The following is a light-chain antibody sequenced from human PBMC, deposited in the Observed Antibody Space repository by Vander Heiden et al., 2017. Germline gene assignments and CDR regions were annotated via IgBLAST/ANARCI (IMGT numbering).Light chain of an antibody. CDR3: QSADSSGTYPV. Sequence: SYELTQPPSVSVSPGQTARITCSGDALPKQYASWYQQKPGQAPVLGIYKDSERPSGIPERFSGSSSGTTVTLTISGVQAEDEADYYCQSADSSGTYPVFGGGTKLTVL. V-gene: IGLV3-25*03. CDR1: ALPKQY. CDR2: KDS. J-gene: IGLJ3*02.